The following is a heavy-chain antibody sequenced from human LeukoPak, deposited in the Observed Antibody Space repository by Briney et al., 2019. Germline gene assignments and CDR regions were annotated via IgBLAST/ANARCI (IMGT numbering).Heavy chain of an antibody. CDR3: SRAAMVRGVDYFDY. CDR2: ISYEGGTQ. V-gene: IGHV3-30*03. CDR1: GVTLSPYG. J-gene: IGHJ4*02. Sequence: PGGSLRLSCAASGVTLSPYGMHWVRQAPGKGLEWVAVISYEGGTQHYADSVKGRFIISRDNSKNTLFLHMNSLRAEDTAIYYCSRAAMVRGVDYFDYWGQGTLVTVSS. D-gene: IGHD3-10*01.